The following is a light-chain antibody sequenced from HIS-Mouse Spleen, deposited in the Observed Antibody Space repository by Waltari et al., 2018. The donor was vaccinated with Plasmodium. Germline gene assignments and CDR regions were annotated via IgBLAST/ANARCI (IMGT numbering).Light chain of an antibody. CDR1: SSDVGSYNL. Sequence: QSALTQPASVSGSPGQSITISCTGTSSDVGSYNLVSWYQQHPGKAPKLMIYEGSKRPSGVSNRLAGSKSGNTASLTSSGLQAEDEADYYCCSYAGSSTYVFGTGTKVTVL. V-gene: IGLV2-23*01. J-gene: IGLJ1*01. CDR3: CSYAGSSTYV. CDR2: EGS.